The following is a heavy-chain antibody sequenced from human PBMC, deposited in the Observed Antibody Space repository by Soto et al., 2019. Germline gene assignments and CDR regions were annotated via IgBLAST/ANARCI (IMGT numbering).Heavy chain of an antibody. J-gene: IGHJ4*02. D-gene: IGHD3-22*01. V-gene: IGHV1-2*02. CDR1: GYTFTGQY. CDR3: AKDPNYYDSSVYRFDY. Sequence: GASVKVSCLASGYTFTGQYIHWVRQAPGHGLEWMGWINPNSGATNPAQKFQGRVTMTRDTSISTAYMELSRLRSGDTAVFYCAKDPNYYDSSVYRFDYWGQGTLVTVSS. CDR2: INPNSGAT.